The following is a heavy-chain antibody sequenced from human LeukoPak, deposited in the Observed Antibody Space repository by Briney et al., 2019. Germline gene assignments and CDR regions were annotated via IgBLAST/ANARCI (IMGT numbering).Heavy chain of an antibody. J-gene: IGHJ5*02. D-gene: IGHD2-2*01. CDR3: AGDGCSSTSCPYNWFDP. V-gene: IGHV1-69*05. CDR1: GGTFSSYA. CDR2: IIPIFGTA. Sequence: ASVKVSCKASGGTFSSYAISWVRQAPGQGLEWMGGIIPIFGTANYAQKFQGRVTITTDESTSTAYMELSSLRSEDTAVYYCAGDGCSSTSCPYNWFDPWGQGTLVTVSS.